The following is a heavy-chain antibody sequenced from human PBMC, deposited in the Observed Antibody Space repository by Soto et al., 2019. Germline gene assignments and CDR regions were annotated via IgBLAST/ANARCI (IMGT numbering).Heavy chain of an antibody. CDR2: INHSGST. D-gene: IGHD2-15*01. Sequence: QVQLQQWGAGLLKPSETLSLTCAVYGGSFSGYYWSWIRQPPGKGLEWIGAINHSGSTKYNPSLKSRVTISVDTSKKQFSLKLSSVTAADTAVYYCARQTYGGTSVLWGMDVWGQGTTVTVSS. CDR3: ARQTYGGTSVLWGMDV. V-gene: IGHV4-34*01. CDR1: GGSFSGYY. J-gene: IGHJ6*02.